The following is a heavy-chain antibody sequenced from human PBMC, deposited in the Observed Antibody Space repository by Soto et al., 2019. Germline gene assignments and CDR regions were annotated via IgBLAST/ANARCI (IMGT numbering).Heavy chain of an antibody. CDR3: ARQGNGAEGFDY. D-gene: IGHD4-17*01. CDR2: FYPGDSDT. V-gene: IGHV5-51*01. CDR1: GYYFPSYW. Sequence: GESLKISCKGSGYYFPSYWIGWVRQMPGKGLEWVGIFYPGDSDTRYSPSFQGQVTISADRSISTAYLQWSSLKPSDTAMYYCARQGNGAEGFDYWGQGTLVTVSS. J-gene: IGHJ4*02.